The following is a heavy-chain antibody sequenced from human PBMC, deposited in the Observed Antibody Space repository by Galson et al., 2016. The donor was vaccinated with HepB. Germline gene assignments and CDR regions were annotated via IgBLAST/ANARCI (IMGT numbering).Heavy chain of an antibody. Sequence: SLRLSCAVSGFIFSDHYMDWVRQAPGKGLEWVGRSRNKADNYITEYAASMKGRFTISRDHAEQSFYLQMHSLETDDTAVYYCVRGGVDWGQGTLVTVAS. CDR1: GFIFSDHY. CDR3: VRGGVD. V-gene: IGHV3-72*01. D-gene: IGHD3-10*01. J-gene: IGHJ4*02. CDR2: SRNKADNYIT.